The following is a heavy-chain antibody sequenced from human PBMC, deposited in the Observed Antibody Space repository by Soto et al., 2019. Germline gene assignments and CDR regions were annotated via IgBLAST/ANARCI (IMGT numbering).Heavy chain of an antibody. V-gene: IGHV4-31*03. J-gene: IGHJ3*02. CDR1: GGSSSSGGYS. CDR3: ARDRSTGPQNYDILTGYYPGLGAFDI. Sequence: SETLSITCTVSGGSSSSGGYSCSWIRQHRGKGLEWMGYIYYSGSTYYNPSLKSRVTISVDTSKNQFSLKLSSVTAADTAVYYCARDRSTGPQNYDILTGYYPGLGAFDIWGQGTMVT. CDR2: IYYSGST. D-gene: IGHD3-9*01.